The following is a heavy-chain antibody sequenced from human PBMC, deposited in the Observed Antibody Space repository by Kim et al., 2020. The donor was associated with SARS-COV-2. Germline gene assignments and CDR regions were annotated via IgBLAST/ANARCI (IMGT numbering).Heavy chain of an antibody. Sequence: SETLSLTCTVSGGSISTYYWGWIRQPPGKGLEWIGYIYFSGTTNYNPSLKSRVTISLDTSKNQFSLKLSSVIAADTAVYYCARGVVVRGISYYSMDVWGQGTTVTVSS. V-gene: IGHV4-59*13. D-gene: IGHD2-2*01. J-gene: IGHJ6*02. CDR2: IYFSGTT. CDR1: GGSISTYY. CDR3: ARGVVVRGISYYSMDV.